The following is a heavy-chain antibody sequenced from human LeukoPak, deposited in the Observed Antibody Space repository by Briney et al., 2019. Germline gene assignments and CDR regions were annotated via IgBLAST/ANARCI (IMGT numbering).Heavy chain of an antibody. Sequence: PSETLSLTCTVSGGSISEYYWIWIRQPPGKGLEWIGYISYSGSTNCNPSLKSRVTISVDTSKNQFSLKLTSVTAADTAVYYCAHQGLGRDLFDYWGQGTLVTVSS. V-gene: IGHV4-59*01. D-gene: IGHD2-2*01. J-gene: IGHJ4*02. CDR1: GGSISEYY. CDR3: AHQGLGRDLFDY. CDR2: ISYSGST.